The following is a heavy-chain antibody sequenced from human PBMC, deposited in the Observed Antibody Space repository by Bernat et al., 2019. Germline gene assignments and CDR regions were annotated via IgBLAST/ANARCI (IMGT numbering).Heavy chain of an antibody. D-gene: IGHD2-2*01. CDR1: GYSISSGYY. CDR2: IYHSGST. V-gene: IGHV4-38-2*02. J-gene: IGHJ5*02. Sequence: QVQLQESGPGLVKPSETLSLTCAVSGYSISSGYYWGWIRQPPGKGLEWIGSIYHSGSTYYNPSLKSRVTISVDTSKNQFSLKRSSVTAADTAVYYCARDRDIVVVPAAMLGWFDPWGQGTLVTVSS. CDR3: ARDRDIVVVPAAMLGWFDP.